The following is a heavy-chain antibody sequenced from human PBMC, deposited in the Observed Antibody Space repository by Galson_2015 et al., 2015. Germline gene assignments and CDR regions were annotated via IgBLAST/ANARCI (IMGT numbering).Heavy chain of an antibody. CDR1: GFTFPSYG. V-gene: IGHV3-30*18. CDR2: ISSDGSHK. D-gene: IGHD2-15*01. Sequence: SLRLSCAASGFTFPSYGMHWVRQAPGRGLEWVAVISSDGSHKYYADSVKGRFTISRDNSKNTLFLQINSLRAEDTAVFYCAKGDILGDCSDGGCYSRLSPDFDYWGQGTLVTVSS. J-gene: IGHJ4*02. CDR3: AKGDILGDCSDGGCYSRLSPDFDY.